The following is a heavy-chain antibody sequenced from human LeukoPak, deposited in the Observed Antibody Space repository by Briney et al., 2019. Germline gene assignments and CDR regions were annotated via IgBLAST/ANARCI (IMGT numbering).Heavy chain of an antibody. V-gene: IGHV4-59*01. CDR2: IYDSGNT. CDR1: GPFIKTYY. J-gene: IGHJ4*02. Sequence: SETLSLTCTVSGPFIKTYYWSWIRQVPGKGLEWIGHIYDSGNTNYNPSLKSRVTILADTSKSQFSLKLNSVTAADTAVYFCATRRGFDLFFDLWGQGTRVTVSS. CDR3: ATRRGFDLFFDL. D-gene: IGHD3-10*01.